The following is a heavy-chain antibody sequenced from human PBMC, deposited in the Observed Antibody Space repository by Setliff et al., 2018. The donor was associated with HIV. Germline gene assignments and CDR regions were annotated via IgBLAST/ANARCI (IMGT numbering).Heavy chain of an antibody. J-gene: IGHJ5*02. V-gene: IGHV4-59*11. CDR1: GGSISSHF. CDR2: VSYSGST. CDR3: ARGGASSKYLDP. Sequence: SETLSLTCTVSGGSISSHFWSWIRQPPGKGLEWIGTVSYSGSTNYNPSLKSRVTISVDTSKNQFSLSLTSVTGADTAVYYCARGGASSKYLDPWGQGTLVTVSS. D-gene: IGHD2-15*01.